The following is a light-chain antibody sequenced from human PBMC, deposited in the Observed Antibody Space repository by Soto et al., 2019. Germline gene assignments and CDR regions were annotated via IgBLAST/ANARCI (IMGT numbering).Light chain of an antibody. J-gene: IGLJ2*01. Sequence: QSALTQPPSASGTPGQRVTISCSGSSSNIGSNTVNWYQQLPGTAPKLVIYSNNQPPSGVPDRFSGSKSGTSASLAISGLQSEDEADYYCVAWDDSLNGYVVFGGGTKVTVL. CDR3: VAWDDSLNGYVV. V-gene: IGLV1-44*01. CDR2: SNN. CDR1: SSNIGSNT.